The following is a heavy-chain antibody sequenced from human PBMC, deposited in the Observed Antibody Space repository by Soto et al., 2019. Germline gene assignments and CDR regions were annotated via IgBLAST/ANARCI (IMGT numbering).Heavy chain of an antibody. CDR2: INHSGST. D-gene: IGHD3-10*01. CDR1: GGSFSGYY. J-gene: IGHJ4*02. Sequence: PSETLSLTCAVYGGSFSGYYWSWVRQPPGKGLEWIGEINHSGSTNYNPSLKSRVTISVDTSKNQFSLKLSSVTAADTAVYYCARRTSGTYYNRPFGYWGQGTLVTVSS. V-gene: IGHV4-34*01. CDR3: ARRTSGTYYNRPFGY.